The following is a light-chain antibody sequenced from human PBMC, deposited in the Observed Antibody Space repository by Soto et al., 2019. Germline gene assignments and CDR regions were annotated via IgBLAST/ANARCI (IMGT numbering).Light chain of an antibody. V-gene: IGLV1-40*01. CDR1: SSNIGAGYD. Sequence: QSVLAQPPSVSGAPGQKVTISCTGSSSNIGAGYDLHWYQQLPGTAPKLLLYDNSNRPSGVPDRFSGSKSGTSASLAITGLQAEDEADYYCCSYAGSSTLYVFGTGTKVTVL. CDR3: CSYAGSSTLYV. CDR2: DNS. J-gene: IGLJ1*01.